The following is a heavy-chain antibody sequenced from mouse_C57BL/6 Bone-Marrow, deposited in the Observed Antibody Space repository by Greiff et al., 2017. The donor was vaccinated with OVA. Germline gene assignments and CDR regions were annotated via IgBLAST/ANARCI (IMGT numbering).Heavy chain of an antibody. Sequence: QVQLQQSGAALARPGASVKMSCKASGYTFTSYTIHWVQQRPGQGLEWIGYIDPTNDYTNYNQKFKGKATLTADKSSSTAYMQLSSLTSEDSAVYYCTRGYYFDYWGQGTTLTVSS. J-gene: IGHJ2*01. CDR1: GYTFTSYT. CDR3: TRGYYFDY. V-gene: IGHV1-4*01. CDR2: IDPTNDYT.